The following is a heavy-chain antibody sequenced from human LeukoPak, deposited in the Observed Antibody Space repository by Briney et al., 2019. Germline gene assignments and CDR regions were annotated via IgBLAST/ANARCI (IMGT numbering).Heavy chain of an antibody. CDR3: ARGYCYAGNCYPYYFDY. J-gene: IGHJ4*02. CDR2: IYYVGNT. D-gene: IGHD2-15*01. V-gene: IGHV4-39*07. Sequence: SETLSLTCTVSGASIRSSTYYWGWIRQAPGKGLEWIGSIYYVGNTYNNPSLKSRVIISIDTSKNEFSLRLSSVTAADTAIYYCARGYCYAGNCYPYYFDYWGQGALVIVSS. CDR1: GASIRSSTYY.